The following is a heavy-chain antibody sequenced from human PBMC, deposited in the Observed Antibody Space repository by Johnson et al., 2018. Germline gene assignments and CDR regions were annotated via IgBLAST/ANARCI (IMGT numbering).Heavy chain of an antibody. CDR1: GFTFSSYA. CDR3: AKQHPHYYYDVSTFQH. J-gene: IGHJ1*01. D-gene: IGHD3-22*01. CDR2: ISGSGGSP. V-gene: IGHV3-23*04. Sequence: VQLVESGGGLVQPGGSLRLSCAASGFTFSSYAMSWVRQAPGKGLEWVSAISGSGGSPYYADSVEGRFTISRDNSKNTLYLQMNSLRAEDTAVYYCAKQHPHYYYDVSTFQHWGQGTLVTVSS.